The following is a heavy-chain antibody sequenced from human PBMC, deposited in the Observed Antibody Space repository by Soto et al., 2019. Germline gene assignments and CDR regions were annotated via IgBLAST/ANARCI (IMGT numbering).Heavy chain of an antibody. CDR3: ARESCHGAFDV. Sequence: QVQLVESGGGVVQPGRSLRLSCAASGSTFSSYDIHWVRQAPGKGPEWVAHIWPDGSNEYWADSVKGRFTISRDNTNKAVYQKMNSLRMEDTAVDYWARESCHGAFDVWGQGTMVTVSS. CDR2: IWPDGSNE. V-gene: IGHV3-30-3*01. J-gene: IGHJ3*01. CDR1: GSTFSSYD.